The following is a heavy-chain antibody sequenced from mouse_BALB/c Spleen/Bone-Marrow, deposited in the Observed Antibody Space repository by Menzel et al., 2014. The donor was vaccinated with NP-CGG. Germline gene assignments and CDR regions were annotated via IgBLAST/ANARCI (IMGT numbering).Heavy chain of an antibody. D-gene: IGHD1-1*01. V-gene: IGHV5-12-1*01. Sequence: VQRVESGGGLVKPGGSLKLSCAASGFAFSSYDMSWVRQTPEKRLEWVAYISSGGGSTYYSDTVKGRFTISRDNAKNTLYLQMSSLKSEDTAMYYCARQILRGFAYWGQGTLVTVSA. CDR2: ISSGGGST. CDR1: GFAFSSYD. J-gene: IGHJ3*01. CDR3: ARQILRGFAY.